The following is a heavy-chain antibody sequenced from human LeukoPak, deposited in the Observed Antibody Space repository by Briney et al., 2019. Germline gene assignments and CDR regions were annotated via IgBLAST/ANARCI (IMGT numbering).Heavy chain of an antibody. D-gene: IGHD3-10*01. CDR3: AREGALHAFDI. CDR1: GFTFSSYA. Sequence: GRSLRLSCAASGFTFSSYAMDWVRQAPGKGLEWVAVISYDGSNKYYADSVKGRFTISRDNSKNTLYLQMNSLRAEDTAVYYCAREGALHAFDIWGQGTMVTVSS. CDR2: ISYDGSNK. V-gene: IGHV3-30*04. J-gene: IGHJ3*02.